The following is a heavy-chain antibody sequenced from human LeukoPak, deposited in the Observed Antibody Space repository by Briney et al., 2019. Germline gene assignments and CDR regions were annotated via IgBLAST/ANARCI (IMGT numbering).Heavy chain of an antibody. V-gene: IGHV3-30*18. J-gene: IGHJ4*02. CDR3: AKGRQY. Sequence: GRSLRLSCAASGFTFSSYGMHWVRQAPGKGLEWVAVISYDGSNKYYADSVKGRFTISRDNSKNTLYLQMNSLRAEDTAVYYCAKGRQYGGQETLVTVPS. CDR2: ISYDGSNK. CDR1: GFTFSSYG.